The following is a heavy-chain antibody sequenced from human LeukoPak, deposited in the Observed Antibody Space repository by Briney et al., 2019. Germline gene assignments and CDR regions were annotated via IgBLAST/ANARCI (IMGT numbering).Heavy chain of an antibody. CDR2: INHGGSS. Sequence: SETLSLTCVVYGGPFSGYYWSWIRQPPGKGLEWIGEINHGGSSSYNPSLKSRVTISVDTSRTQFSLSLSSVTAADTAVYFCARGRTARDFWSGYSHHWFDPWGQGTLVTVSS. V-gene: IGHV4-34*01. D-gene: IGHD3-3*01. J-gene: IGHJ5*02. CDR3: ARGRTARDFWSGYSHHWFDP. CDR1: GGPFSGYY.